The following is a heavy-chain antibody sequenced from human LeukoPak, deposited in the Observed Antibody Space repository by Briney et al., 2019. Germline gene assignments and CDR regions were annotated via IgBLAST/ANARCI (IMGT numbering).Heavy chain of an antibody. CDR2: IYYSGSP. CDR3: ASLLYYYDSSASRYYFDY. Sequence: KPSDPLSLTCTVSGVSISSSIYYWGWIRQPPGKGLEWIGSIYYSGSPYYSPSLKSRVTISVDTSKNQFSLKLISLTDADTAVYYCASLLYYYDSSASRYYFDYWGQGTLVTVSS. J-gene: IGHJ4*02. D-gene: IGHD3-22*01. V-gene: IGHV4-39*01. CDR1: GVSISSSIYY.